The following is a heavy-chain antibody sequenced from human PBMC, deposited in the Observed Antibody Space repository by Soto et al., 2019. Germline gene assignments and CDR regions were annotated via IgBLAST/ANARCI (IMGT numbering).Heavy chain of an antibody. Sequence: ASVKVSCKASGYTFTNYEISWVRQAPGQGLEWMGWISASNGNTNYAQKFQGRGTMTTDTSTSTAYMALRSLRSDGAGGYYCARDPPPAGTRPHDYLGQGTRVTVSS. CDR2: ISASNGNT. V-gene: IGHV1-18*04. D-gene: IGHD6-13*01. CDR1: GYTFTNYE. J-gene: IGHJ4*03. CDR3: ARDPPPAGTRPHDY.